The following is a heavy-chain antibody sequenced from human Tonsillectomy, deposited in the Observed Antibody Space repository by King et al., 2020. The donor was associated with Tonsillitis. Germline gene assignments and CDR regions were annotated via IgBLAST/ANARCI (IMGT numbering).Heavy chain of an antibody. V-gene: IGHV1-18*01. D-gene: IGHD2-2*01. Sequence: VQLVESGAEVKKPGASVKVSCKASGYTFTSYGISWVRQAPGQGLEWMGWISAYNGNTNYAQKLQGRVTMTTDTSTSTAYMELRSLRSDDTAVYYCARDPGQYEGPRPRGNWFDPWGQGTLVTVSS. CDR1: GYTFTSYG. CDR3: ARDPGQYEGPRPRGNWFDP. J-gene: IGHJ5*02. CDR2: ISAYNGNT.